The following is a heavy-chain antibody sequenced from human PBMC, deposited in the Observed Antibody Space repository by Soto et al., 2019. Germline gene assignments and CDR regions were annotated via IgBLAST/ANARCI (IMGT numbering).Heavy chain of an antibody. CDR3: VRDRRLRGHPFDI. D-gene: IGHD2-21*02. V-gene: IGHV3-74*03. J-gene: IGHJ3*02. CDR2: ISFDGTAT. Sequence: EVQLVESGGGLVQPGGSLRLSCAVSGFSFSSSWMHWVRQAPGKGLVWVSRISFDGTATTSADAVKGRFIISRDNAKNTLFLQMHNLRADDTAMYYCVRDRRLRGHPFDIWGQGTFVSVSS. CDR1: GFSFSSSW.